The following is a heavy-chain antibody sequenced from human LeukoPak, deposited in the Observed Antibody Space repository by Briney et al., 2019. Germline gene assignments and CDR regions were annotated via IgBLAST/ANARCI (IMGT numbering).Heavy chain of an antibody. CDR3: ARRGGGDCSGGTCYDAFDI. CDR2: SYPGDSDT. V-gene: IGHV5-51*01. D-gene: IGHD2-15*01. CDR1: GYSFTSYW. J-gene: IGHJ3*02. Sequence: GESLNISCKCSGYSFTSYWIGWVRQMPGKGLEWMGISYPGDSDTRYSPSFQGQVTISADKSISTAYLQWSSLKASDSAIYYCARRGGGDCSGGTCYDAFDIWGQGTMVTVSS.